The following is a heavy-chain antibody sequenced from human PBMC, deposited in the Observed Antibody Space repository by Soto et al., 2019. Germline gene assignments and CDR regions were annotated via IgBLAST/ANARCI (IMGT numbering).Heavy chain of an antibody. J-gene: IGHJ4*02. CDR3: ARGFSIDWYTYYFDY. V-gene: IGHV4-59*08. CDR1: GASISGYH. Sequence: SETLSLTCTVSGASISGYHWSWIRQPPGKGLECLGYISYSGSTNYNPSLKSRVTMSIDTSKNQFSLKLNSVTAADMAVYYCARGFSIDWYTYYFDYWGQGPLVTV. CDR2: ISYSGST. D-gene: IGHD3-3*02.